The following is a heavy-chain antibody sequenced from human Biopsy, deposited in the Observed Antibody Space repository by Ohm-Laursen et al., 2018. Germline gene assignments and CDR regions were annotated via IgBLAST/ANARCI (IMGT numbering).Heavy chain of an antibody. CDR3: ARGRTHLLPSHDWFDP. V-gene: IGHV3-21*06. Sequence: LRLSCAASGFSLRNFTINWIRQAPGKGLEWVSSISRSVSHILYAETLKGRFTSSRDNAKNSVYLQMTSLRVEDTGVYYCARGRTHLLPSHDWFDPWGQGTLVTVSS. CDR2: ISRSVSHI. J-gene: IGHJ5*02. CDR1: GFSLRNFT.